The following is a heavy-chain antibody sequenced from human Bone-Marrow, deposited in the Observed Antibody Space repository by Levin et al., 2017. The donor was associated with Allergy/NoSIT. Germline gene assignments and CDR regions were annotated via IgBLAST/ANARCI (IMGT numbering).Heavy chain of an antibody. Sequence: GESLKISCATSGFTFTTYAMHWVRQAPGKGLEWMAVIWYDGSNEYYADSVRGRFTISRDNSKNTLYLQMNSLRAEDTAVYFSARDSVEVVEPAPDDNNQPSLLMDVWGQGTTVIVSS. D-gene: IGHD3-22*01. CDR1: GFTFTTYA. V-gene: IGHV3-33*01. CDR3: ARDSVEVVEPAPDDNNQPSLLMDV. CDR2: IWYDGSNE. J-gene: IGHJ6*02.